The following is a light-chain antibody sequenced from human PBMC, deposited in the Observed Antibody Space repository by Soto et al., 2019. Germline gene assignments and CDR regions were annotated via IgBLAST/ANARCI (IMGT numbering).Light chain of an antibody. CDR1: QDIYTY. CDR3: QHYNKAPWT. Sequence: IQMTQSPSSLSASVGDRVTITCRASQDIYTYLAWYQHRPGKAPELLIYGASTLQAGVPSRFSGGGSGTHIVLTISSLQPEDVATYYCQHYNKAPWTFGQGTKV. J-gene: IGKJ1*01. CDR2: GAS. V-gene: IGKV1-27*01.